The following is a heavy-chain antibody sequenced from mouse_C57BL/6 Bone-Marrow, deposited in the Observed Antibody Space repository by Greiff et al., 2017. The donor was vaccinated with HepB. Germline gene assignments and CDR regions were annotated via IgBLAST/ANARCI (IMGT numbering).Heavy chain of an antibody. V-gene: IGHV1-72*01. D-gene: IGHD2-4*01. Sequence: QVQLQQPGAELVKPGASVKLSCKASGYTFTSYWMHWVKQRPGRGLEWIGRIDPNSGGTKYNEKFKSKATLTVDKPSSTAYMKLSSLTSEDSAVYYCAREDYDYDEDYWGQGTTLTVSS. CDR2: IDPNSGGT. CDR3: AREDYDYDEDY. CDR1: GYTFTSYW. J-gene: IGHJ2*01.